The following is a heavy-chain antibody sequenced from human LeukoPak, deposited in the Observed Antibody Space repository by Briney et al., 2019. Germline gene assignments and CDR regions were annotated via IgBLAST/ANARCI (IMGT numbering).Heavy chain of an antibody. Sequence: GGSLRLSCAASGFLFGDTYMTWVRQAPGKGLEWLSFISGSSDYTGYADSVKGRFTISRDNAKNLLYLEVTGLRAEDTAVYFCATSYGRSGYYFPAAYWGQGALVSVSS. CDR1: GFLFGDTY. CDR2: ISGSSDYT. J-gene: IGHJ4*02. D-gene: IGHD3-22*01. CDR3: ATSYGRSGYYFPAAY. V-gene: IGHV3-11*03.